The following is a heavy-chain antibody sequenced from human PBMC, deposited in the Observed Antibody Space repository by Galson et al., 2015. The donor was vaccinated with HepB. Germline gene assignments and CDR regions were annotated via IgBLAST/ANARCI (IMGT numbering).Heavy chain of an antibody. CDR2: ISYDGSSK. J-gene: IGHJ4*02. Sequence: SLRLSCAASGFTFSSYGMHWVRQAPGKGLEWVAVISYDGSSKYYADSVKGRFTISRDNSKNTLYLQMNSLRAEDTAVYYCAKDQTPGIAVAGLDYWGQGTLVTVSS. CDR1: GFTFSSYG. D-gene: IGHD6-19*01. V-gene: IGHV3-30*18. CDR3: AKDQTPGIAVAGLDY.